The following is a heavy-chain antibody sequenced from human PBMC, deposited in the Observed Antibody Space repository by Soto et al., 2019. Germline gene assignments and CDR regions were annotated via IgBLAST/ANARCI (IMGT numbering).Heavy chain of an antibody. J-gene: IGHJ6*02. V-gene: IGHV1-69*01. CDR2: IIPIFGTA. CDR1: GGTFSSYA. D-gene: IGHD5-12*01. CDR3: ASYGGVVEMATNAPGRRSEDVLSDYYYGMDV. Sequence: QVQLVQSGAEVKKPGSSVKVSCKASGGTFSSYAISWVRQAPGQGLEWMGGIIPIFGTANYAKKFQGRVPITADESTGTAYMELSSLRSEDTAGDYCASYGGVVEMATNAPGRRSEDVLSDYYYGMDVWGQGTTVTVSS.